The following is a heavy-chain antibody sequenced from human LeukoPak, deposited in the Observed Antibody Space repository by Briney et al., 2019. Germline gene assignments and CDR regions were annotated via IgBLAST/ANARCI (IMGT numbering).Heavy chain of an antibody. CDR2: IYYSGST. D-gene: IGHD5-18*01. CDR1: GGSISSHY. J-gene: IGHJ4*02. Sequence: SETLSLTCTVSGGSISSHYWSWIRQPPGKGLEWIGCIYYSGSTNYNPSLKSRVTISVDTSKNQFSLKLSSVTAADTAVYYCARGNSYGSFFDYWGQGTLVTVSS. CDR3: ARGNSYGSFFDY. V-gene: IGHV4-59*11.